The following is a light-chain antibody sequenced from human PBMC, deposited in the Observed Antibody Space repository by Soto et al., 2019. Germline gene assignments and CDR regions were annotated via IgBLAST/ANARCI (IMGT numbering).Light chain of an antibody. CDR1: SGHSSYA. CDR3: QTWGTGIRV. J-gene: IGLJ3*02. CDR2: LNSDGRH. Sequence: QSVLTQSPSASASLGASVKLTCTRSSGHSSYAIAWHQQQPEKGPRYLMKLNSDGRHSKGDGIPDRFSGSSSGAERYLTSSGLQSEDEADYYCQTWGTGIRVFGGGTQLTVL. V-gene: IGLV4-69*01.